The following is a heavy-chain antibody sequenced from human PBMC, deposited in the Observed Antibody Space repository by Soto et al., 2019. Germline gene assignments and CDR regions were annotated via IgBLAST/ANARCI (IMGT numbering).Heavy chain of an antibody. CDR3: ARERELGSSGWYFLSYYGMDV. V-gene: IGHV1-2*02. CDR1: GYTFTGYY. J-gene: IGHJ6*02. D-gene: IGHD6-19*01. CDR2: INPNSGGR. Sequence: QVQLVQSGAEVKKPGASVKVSCKASGYTFTGYYMHWVRQAPGQGLEWMGWINPNSGGRNYAQKFQGRVTMTRETSIRTAYRELSRLRSDDTAVYYCARERELGSSGWYFLSYYGMDVWGQGTTVTVSS.